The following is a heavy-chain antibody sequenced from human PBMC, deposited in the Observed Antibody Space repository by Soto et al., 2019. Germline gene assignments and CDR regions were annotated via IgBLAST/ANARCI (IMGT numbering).Heavy chain of an antibody. CDR1: GFSLSTSGGG. D-gene: IGHD3-9*01. J-gene: IGHJ4*02. V-gene: IGHV2-5*02. CDR3: AHHRSPYDILTGYSRGDFDY. CDR2: IYWDDDK. Sequence: ESGPTLVNPTQTLTLTCTFSGFSLSTSGGGVGWIRQPPGKALEWLALIYWDDDKRYSPSLKSRLAITKDTSKNQVVLTMTNMDPVDTATYYCAHHRSPYDILTGYSRGDFDYWGQGTLVTVSS.